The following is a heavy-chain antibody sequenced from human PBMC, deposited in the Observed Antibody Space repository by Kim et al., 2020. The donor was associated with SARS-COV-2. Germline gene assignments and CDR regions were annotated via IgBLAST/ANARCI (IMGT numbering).Heavy chain of an antibody. V-gene: IGHV3-7*01. J-gene: IGHJ6*02. CDR1: GFTFSSYW. Sequence: GGSLRLSCAASGFTFSSYWMSWVRQAPGKGLEWVANIKQDGSEKYYVDSVKGRFTISRDNAKNSLYLQMNSLRAEDTAVYYCAREDLYSSSFYYYYYGMDVWGQGTTVTVSS. CDR3: AREDLYSSSFYYYYYGMDV. D-gene: IGHD6-13*01. CDR2: IKQDGSEK.